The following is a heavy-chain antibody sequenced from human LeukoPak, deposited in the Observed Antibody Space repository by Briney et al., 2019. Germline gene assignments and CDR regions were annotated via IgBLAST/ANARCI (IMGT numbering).Heavy chain of an antibody. D-gene: IGHD7-27*01. J-gene: IGHJ4*02. Sequence: GGSLRLFCAASGFTFDAFGMTWVRQAPGKGLEWVSAIRGDAGSTGYADSVKGRFTISRDNAKNSLYLQMNSLRVEDTALYYCARVWAWGSGNYFDNWGQGTLVTVSS. CDR3: ARVWAWGSGNYFDN. CDR1: GFTFDAFG. CDR2: IRGDAGST. V-gene: IGHV3-20*04.